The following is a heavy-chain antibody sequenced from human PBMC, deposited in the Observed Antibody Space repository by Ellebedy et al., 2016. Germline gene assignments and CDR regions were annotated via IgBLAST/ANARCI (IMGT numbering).Heavy chain of an antibody. D-gene: IGHD6-6*01. CDR3: ARGRSIAARYYMDV. CDR1: GYTFTSYG. V-gene: IGHV1-18*01. Sequence: ASVKVSCXASGYTFTSYGISWVRQAPGQGLEWMGWISAYNGNTSYAQKLQGRVTMTTDTSTSTAYMELRSLRSEDTAVYYCARGRSIAARYYMDVWGKGTTVTVSS. CDR2: ISAYNGNT. J-gene: IGHJ6*03.